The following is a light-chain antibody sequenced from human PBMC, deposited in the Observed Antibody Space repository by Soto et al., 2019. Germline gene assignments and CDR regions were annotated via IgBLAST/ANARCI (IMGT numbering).Light chain of an antibody. V-gene: IGLV2-14*03. CDR3: SSYTSSRTLYV. CDR2: DVS. J-gene: IGLJ1*01. CDR1: SRDVGGYNY. Sequence: QSALTQPASVSGSPGQSITISCTGTSRDVGGYNYVSWYQQHPGKAPKLMIYDVSNRPSGVSNRCSGSKSGNTASLTISGLQAEDEADYYCSSYTSSRTLYVFGTGTKVTVL.